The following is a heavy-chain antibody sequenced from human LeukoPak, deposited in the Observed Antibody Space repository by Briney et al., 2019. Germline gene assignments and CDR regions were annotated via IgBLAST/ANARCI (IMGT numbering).Heavy chain of an antibody. CDR3: ASRGRKYYDILTGYLDY. V-gene: IGHV3-23*01. J-gene: IGHJ4*02. CDR2: ISGSGGST. CDR1: GFTFSSYA. D-gene: IGHD3-9*01. Sequence: PGGSLRLSCAASGFTFSSYAMSWVRQAPGKGLEWVSAISGSGGSTYYADSVKGRFTISRDNSKNTLYLQMNSLRAEDTAVYYCASRGRKYYDILTGYLDYWGQGTLVTVSS.